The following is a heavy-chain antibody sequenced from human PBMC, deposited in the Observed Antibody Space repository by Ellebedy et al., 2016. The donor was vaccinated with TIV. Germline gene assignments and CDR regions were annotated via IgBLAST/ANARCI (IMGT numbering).Heavy chain of an antibody. Sequence: PGGSLRLSCAASGFTYDDHSMHWVRQAPGKGLEWVSLISWDGRSTYYADSVKGRFTSSRDNSKNSLYLQMTSLRTEDTALYYCVRDTRGAFDFWGQGTLVTVSS. CDR1: GFTYDDHS. CDR3: VRDTRGAFDF. CDR2: ISWDGRST. V-gene: IGHV3-43*01. D-gene: IGHD4/OR15-4a*01. J-gene: IGHJ4*02.